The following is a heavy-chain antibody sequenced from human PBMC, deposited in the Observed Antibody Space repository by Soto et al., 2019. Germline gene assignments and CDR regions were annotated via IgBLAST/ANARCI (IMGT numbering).Heavy chain of an antibody. CDR1: GYTFTSYD. V-gene: IGHV1-8*01. J-gene: IGHJ5*02. Sequence: ASVKVSCKASGYTFTSYDINWVRQATGQELEWMGWMNPDSGNTGYAQKFQGRVTMTRDTSISTAYMELSRLRSDDTAVYYCAREGTSGSYYTWFDPWGQGTLVTVSS. CDR2: MNPDSGNT. D-gene: IGHD1-26*01. CDR3: AREGTSGSYYTWFDP.